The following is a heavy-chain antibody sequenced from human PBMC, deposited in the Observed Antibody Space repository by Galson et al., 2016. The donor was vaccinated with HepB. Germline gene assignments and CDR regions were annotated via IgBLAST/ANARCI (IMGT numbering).Heavy chain of an antibody. V-gene: IGHV5-51*01. D-gene: IGHD6-19*01. CDR2: IYPGDSDT. CDR3: ARRGSGWSLFDS. J-gene: IGHJ4*02. CDR1: GYSFSSYW. Sequence: QSGAEVKKPGESLKISCRGSGYSFSSYWIGWVRQMPGKGLEWLGNIYPGDSDTRYSPSFQGQVSISADKSITTAYLQWSSLKASDTAFYYCARRGSGWSLFDSWGQGTLVTASS.